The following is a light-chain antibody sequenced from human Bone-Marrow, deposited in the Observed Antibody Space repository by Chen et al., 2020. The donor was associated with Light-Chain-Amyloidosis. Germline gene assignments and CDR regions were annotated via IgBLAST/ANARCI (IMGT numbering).Light chain of an antibody. CDR3: QQYYSYPLT. CDR2: DAS. J-gene: IGKJ5*01. V-gene: IGKV1-8*01. Sequence: AVRLTQSPSSLSASTGDRVNITCRASQVIGNFLAWYQQQPGKAPKLLIYDASTLQSGVPSRFSGSGSGTDLTLTISDLQSEDFATYYCQQYYSYPLTFGQGTRLEFK. CDR1: QVIGNF.